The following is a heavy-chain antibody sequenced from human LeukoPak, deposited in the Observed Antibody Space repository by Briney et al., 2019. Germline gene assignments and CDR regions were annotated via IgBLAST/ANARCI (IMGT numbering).Heavy chain of an antibody. D-gene: IGHD3-3*01. V-gene: IGHV1-69*05. Sequence: SVKVSCKASGGTFSSYAISWVRQAPGQGLEWMGGIIPIFGTANYAQKFQGRVTITTDESTSTAYMELSSLRSEDTAVYYCARGSSDDFWSGYSSYYYYYYMDVWGKGTTVTVSS. CDR1: GGTFSSYA. CDR3: ARGSSDDFWSGYSSYYYYYYMDV. CDR2: IIPIFGTA. J-gene: IGHJ6*03.